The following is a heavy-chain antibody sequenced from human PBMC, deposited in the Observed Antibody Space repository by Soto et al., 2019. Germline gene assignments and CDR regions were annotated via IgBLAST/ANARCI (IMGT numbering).Heavy chain of an antibody. CDR3: ARGGIAAAVLGY. Sequence: QVQLQQWGAGLLKPSETLSLPCAVYGGSFSGYYWSWIRQPPGKGLEWIGEINHSGSTTYNPSLKSRVTISVDTSKNQFSLKLSSVTAADTAVYYCARGGIAAAVLGYWGQGTLVTVSS. CDR2: INHSGST. V-gene: IGHV4-34*01. CDR1: GGSFSGYY. D-gene: IGHD6-13*01. J-gene: IGHJ4*02.